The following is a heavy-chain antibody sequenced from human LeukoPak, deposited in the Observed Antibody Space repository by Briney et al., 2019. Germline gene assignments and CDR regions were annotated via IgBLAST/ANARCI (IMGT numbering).Heavy chain of an antibody. CDR3: AREQQLDHVDAFDI. CDR1: GFTVSSNY. CDR2: IYSGGST. D-gene: IGHD6-13*01. Sequence: PGGSLRLSCAASGFTVSSNYMSWVRQAPGKGLEWVSVIYSGGSTYYADSVKGRFTISRDNSKNTLYLQMNSLRAEDTAVYYCAREQQLDHVDAFDIWGQGTMVTVSS. J-gene: IGHJ3*02. V-gene: IGHV3-53*01.